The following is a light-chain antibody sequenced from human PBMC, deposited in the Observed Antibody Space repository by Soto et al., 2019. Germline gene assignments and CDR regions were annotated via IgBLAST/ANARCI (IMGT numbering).Light chain of an antibody. CDR1: QSVSSY. CDR2: DAS. V-gene: IGKV3-11*01. CDR3: QQRSNWPSIT. J-gene: IGKJ5*01. Sequence: EIVLTQSPATLSLSPGERATLSCRASQSVSSYLAWYQQKPGQAPRLLIYDASNRATGIPPRFSGSGSGTDFTLTISSLEPEDFAVSYCQQRSNWPSITFGQGTRLEIK.